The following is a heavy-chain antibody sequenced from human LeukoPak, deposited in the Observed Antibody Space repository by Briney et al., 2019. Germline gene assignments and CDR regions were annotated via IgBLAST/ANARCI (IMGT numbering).Heavy chain of an antibody. D-gene: IGHD2-2*01. J-gene: IGHJ4*02. CDR3: ARVREGYCSSTSCYHFDY. Sequence: ASVKVSCKASGYTFTSYGISWVRQAPGQGLEWMGIINPSGGSTSYAQKFQGRVTMTRDTSTSTVYMELSSLRSEDTAVYYCARVREGYCSSTSCYHFDYWGQGTLVTVSS. CDR1: GYTFTSYG. CDR2: INPSGGST. V-gene: IGHV1-46*03.